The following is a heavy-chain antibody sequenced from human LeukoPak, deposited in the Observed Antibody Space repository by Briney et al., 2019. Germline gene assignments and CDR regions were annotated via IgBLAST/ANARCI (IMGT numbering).Heavy chain of an antibody. Sequence: GGSLRLSCEASGFTFSSYGMHWVRQAPGKGLEWVAVIWYDGSNKYYGDSVKGRFTISRDNSKNTLYLQMNSLRAEDTAVYYCARDTNYIYYYGMDVWGQGTTVTVSS. CDR3: ARDTNYIYYYGMDV. J-gene: IGHJ6*02. CDR2: IWYDGSNK. V-gene: IGHV3-33*01. CDR1: GFTFSSYG. D-gene: IGHD4/OR15-4a*01.